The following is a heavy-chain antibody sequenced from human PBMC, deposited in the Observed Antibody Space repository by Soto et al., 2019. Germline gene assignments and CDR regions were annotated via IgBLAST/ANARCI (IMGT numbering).Heavy chain of an antibody. D-gene: IGHD3-9*01. CDR3: ARKAYYDILTGYRFYGMDV. V-gene: IGHV1-18*01. CDR2: ISAYNGNT. J-gene: IGHJ6*02. CDR1: GYTFTSYG. Sequence: ASVKVSCKASGYTFTSYGISWVRQAPGQGLEWMGWISAYNGNTNYAQKLQGRVTMTTATSTGTAYMELRSLRSDDTAVYYGARKAYYDILTGYRFYGMDVWGQGTTVTVSS.